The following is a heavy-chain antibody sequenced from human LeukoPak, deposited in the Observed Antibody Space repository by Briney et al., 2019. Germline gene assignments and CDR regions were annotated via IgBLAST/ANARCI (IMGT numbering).Heavy chain of an antibody. J-gene: IGHJ4*02. CDR1: GFTFNSYV. CDR2: ISGSGGST. V-gene: IGHV3-23*01. D-gene: IGHD2-15*01. CDR3: AKPSKNFPQNIVVVVAAIDG. Sequence: GGSLRLSCAASGFTFNSYVMSWVRQAPGKGLEWVSAISGSGGSTYYADSVKGRFTISRDNSKNTLYLQMNSLRAEDTAVYYCAKPSKNFPQNIVVVVAAIDGWGQGTLVTVSS.